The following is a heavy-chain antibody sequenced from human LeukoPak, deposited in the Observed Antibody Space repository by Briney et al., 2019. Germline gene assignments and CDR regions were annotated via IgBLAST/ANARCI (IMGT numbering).Heavy chain of an antibody. J-gene: IGHJ6*02. V-gene: IGHV1-2*02. CDR2: INPNSGGT. D-gene: IGHD2-2*02. Sequence: ASVTVSCKASGYTFTEYYMHWVRQAPGQGLAWMGWINPNSGGTNYAQKFQGRVTMTRDTSISTAYMELSRLSSDDTAVYSCARGKRFSHNILSLYYYYGMDVWGQGTTVTVSS. CDR3: ARGKRFSHNILSLYYYYGMDV. CDR1: GYTFTEYY.